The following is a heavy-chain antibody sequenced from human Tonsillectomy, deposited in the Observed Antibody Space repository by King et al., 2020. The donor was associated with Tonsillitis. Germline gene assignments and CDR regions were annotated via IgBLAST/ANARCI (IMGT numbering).Heavy chain of an antibody. CDR2: ISGSGGST. J-gene: IGHJ4*02. D-gene: IGHD3-3*01. V-gene: IGHV3-23*04. CDR3: AKYSSDFWVGYYIYFDY. Sequence: QLVQSGGGLVQPGGSLRLSCAASGFTFSSYAMSWVRQAPGKGLEWVSAISGSGGSTYYADSVKGRFTISRDNSQKTRYMQINSLRAEDTAVYYSAKYSSDFWVGYYIYFDYWGQGTLVTVSS. CDR1: GFTFSSYA.